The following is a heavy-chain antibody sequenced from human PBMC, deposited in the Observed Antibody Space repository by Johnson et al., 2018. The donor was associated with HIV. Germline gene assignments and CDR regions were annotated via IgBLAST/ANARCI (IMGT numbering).Heavy chain of an antibody. CDR1: GFTFSSYG. CDR3: AKETRDSRSAFDI. Sequence: VHLVESGGGVVQPGGSLRLSCAASGFTFSSYGMHWVRQAPGKGLEWVAFIRYDGSNKYYADSVKGRFTISRDNSKNTLYLQMNSLRAEDTAVYYCAKETRDSRSAFDIWGQGTMVTVSS. D-gene: IGHD3-22*01. V-gene: IGHV3-30*02. CDR2: IRYDGSNK. J-gene: IGHJ3*02.